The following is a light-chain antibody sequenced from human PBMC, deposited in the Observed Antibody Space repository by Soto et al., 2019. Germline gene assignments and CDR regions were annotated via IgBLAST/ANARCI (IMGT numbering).Light chain of an antibody. J-gene: IGKJ1*01. CDR3: QQYNSYSQT. CDR2: KAS. V-gene: IGKV1-5*03. Sequence: DIQMTQSPSTLSASVGDRVTITCRASQSISNWLAWYQQKPGKVPKLLIYKASTLKNDVPSRSSGSGSGTEFTLTINSLQPDDFATYYCQQYNSYSQTFGQGTKV. CDR1: QSISNW.